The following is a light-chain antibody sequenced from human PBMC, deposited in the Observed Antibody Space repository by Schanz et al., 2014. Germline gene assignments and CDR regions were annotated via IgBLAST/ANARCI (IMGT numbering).Light chain of an antibody. CDR1: SSDVGGYNY. Sequence: QSALTQPASVSGSPGQSITISCTGTSSDVGGYNYVSWYQQHPGKAPKLMIYEVTQRPSGVSHRFSGSKSGNTASLTISGLQAEDEADYYCCSYAGSSTFYVFGSGTKLTVL. CDR3: CSYAGSSTFYV. V-gene: IGLV2-23*02. CDR2: EVT. J-gene: IGLJ1*01.